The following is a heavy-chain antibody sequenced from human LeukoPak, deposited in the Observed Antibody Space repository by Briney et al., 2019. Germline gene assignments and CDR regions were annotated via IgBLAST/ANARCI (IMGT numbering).Heavy chain of an antibody. CDR1: GFTFGSYY. V-gene: IGHV3-21*06. CDR3: HSGGDGYNYNGMDV. CDR2: SSDFGSS. Sequence: GETLRLSCAASGFTFGSYYINWVRQAPGKGLEWGSSSSDFGSSHHADSVKGRFTTSRDNAKNSVHLQMNRLRVEDTANCARHSGGDGYNYNGMDVWGQGTMVTVSS. J-gene: IGHJ6*02. D-gene: IGHD2-21*02.